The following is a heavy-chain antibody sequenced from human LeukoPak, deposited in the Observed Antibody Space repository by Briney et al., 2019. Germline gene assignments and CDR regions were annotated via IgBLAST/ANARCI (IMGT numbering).Heavy chain of an antibody. CDR1: GFTFSSYS. CDR3: AREEEWFGELSDYFDY. CDR2: IGSSSSYI. J-gene: IGHJ4*02. D-gene: IGHD3-10*01. V-gene: IGHV3-21*01. Sequence: PGGSLRLSCAASGFTFSSYSMNWVRQAPGKGLEWVSSIGSSSSYIYYADSVKGRFTISRDNAKNSLYLQMNSLRAEDTAVYYCAREEEWFGELSDYFDYWGQGTLVTVSS.